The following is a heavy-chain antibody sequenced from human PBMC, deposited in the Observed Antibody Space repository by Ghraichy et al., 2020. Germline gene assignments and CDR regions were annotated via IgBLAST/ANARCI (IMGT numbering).Heavy chain of an antibody. CDR1: GFTFSRYA. CDR3: ARGGDSFRHFDH. J-gene: IGHJ4*02. D-gene: IGHD2-21*02. CDR2: ISGSGDSI. Sequence: GGSLRLSCAASGFTFSRYAMSWVHQGPGKGLEWVSAISGSGDSIYYADSVKGRFTISRDNSKNTLFLQINSLSAEDTAIYFCARGGDSFRHFDHWGLGTLVTVSS. V-gene: IGHV3-23*01.